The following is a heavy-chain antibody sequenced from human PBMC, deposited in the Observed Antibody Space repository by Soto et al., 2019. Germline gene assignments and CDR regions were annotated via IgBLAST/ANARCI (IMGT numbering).Heavy chain of an antibody. V-gene: IGHV4-59*08. Sequence: SETLSLTCTVSGGSVSSFYLSWIRQAPGKGLEWIGYIYYSGTSNYNPSLQSRVTMSVDTSKSLFSLKLSSVTAADTAVYYCARLRTAAAGIDYWGQGTLVTVSS. CDR1: GGSVSSFY. CDR2: IYYSGTS. J-gene: IGHJ4*02. CDR3: ARLRTAAAGIDY. D-gene: IGHD6-13*01.